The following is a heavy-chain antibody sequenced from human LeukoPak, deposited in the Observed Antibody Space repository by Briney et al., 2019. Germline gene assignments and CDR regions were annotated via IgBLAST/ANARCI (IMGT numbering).Heavy chain of an antibody. CDR1: GFTFSSYW. CDR3: AKEEIIVGGSFDY. V-gene: IGHV3-23*01. J-gene: IGHJ4*02. Sequence: GGSLRLSCEASGFTFSSYWMSWVRQAPGKGLEWVSTISGSGGSTYYADSVKGRFTIFRDNSKNTLYLQINSLRADDTAVYYCAKEEIIVGGSFDYWGQGTLVTVSS. CDR2: ISGSGGST. D-gene: IGHD2/OR15-2a*01.